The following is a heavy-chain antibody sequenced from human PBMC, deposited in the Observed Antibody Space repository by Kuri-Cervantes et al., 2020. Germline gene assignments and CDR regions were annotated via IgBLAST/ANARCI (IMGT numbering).Heavy chain of an antibody. CDR2: ISRDSGAT. CDR3: AKDHKTIFGVVIIDYYYYGMDV. Sequence: GGSLRLSCAASGFSFNSYSMNWVRQAPGKGLEFVSYISRDSGATYYADSVKGRFTISRDNSKNTLYLQMNSLRAEDTAVYYCAKDHKTIFGVVIIDYYYYGMDVWGQGTTVTVSS. CDR1: GFSFNSYS. V-gene: IGHV3-48*01. D-gene: IGHD3-3*01. J-gene: IGHJ6*02.